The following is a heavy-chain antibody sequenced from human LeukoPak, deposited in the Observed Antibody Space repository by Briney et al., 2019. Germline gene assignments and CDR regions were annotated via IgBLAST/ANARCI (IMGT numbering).Heavy chain of an antibody. V-gene: IGHV3-48*01. D-gene: IGHD3-10*01. CDR2: ISSSSSTI. CDR1: GFTFSSYS. CDR3: ARDGSGPMVRGVNLYYYYYMDV. Sequence: PGGSLRLSCAASGFTFSSYSMNWVRQAPGKGLEWVSYISSSSSTIYYADSVKGRFTISRDNAKNSLYLQMNSLRAEDTAVYYCARDGSGPMVRGVNLYYYYYMDVWGKGTTVTVSS. J-gene: IGHJ6*03.